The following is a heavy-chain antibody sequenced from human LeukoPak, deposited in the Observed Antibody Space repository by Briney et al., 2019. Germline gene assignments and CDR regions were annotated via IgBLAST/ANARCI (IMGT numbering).Heavy chain of an antibody. V-gene: IGHV3-21*01. CDR2: ISSSSSYI. D-gene: IGHD3-22*01. CDR1: GFTFSSYS. Sequence: GGSLRLSCAASGFTFSSYSMNWVRQAPGKGLEWVSSISSSSSYIYYADSVKGRFTISRDNAKNSLYLQMNSLRAEDTAVYYCARVGYYNSSGYRAFDIWGQGTMVTVSS. CDR3: ARVGYYNSSGYRAFDI. J-gene: IGHJ3*02.